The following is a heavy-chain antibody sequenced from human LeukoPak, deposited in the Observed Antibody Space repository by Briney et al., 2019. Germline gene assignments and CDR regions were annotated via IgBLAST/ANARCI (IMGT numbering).Heavy chain of an antibody. D-gene: IGHD3-10*01. V-gene: IGHV3-74*01. Sequence: GGSLRLSCAASGFTLSSYWMHWVRHAPGKGLVWVARINKDGSSTTCADSVKGRFTISRDNAKNTLFLQMNSLRPEDTAVYYCAKDMIRGVIDYWGQGALVTVSS. CDR1: GFTLSSYW. J-gene: IGHJ4*02. CDR3: AKDMIRGVIDY. CDR2: INKDGSST.